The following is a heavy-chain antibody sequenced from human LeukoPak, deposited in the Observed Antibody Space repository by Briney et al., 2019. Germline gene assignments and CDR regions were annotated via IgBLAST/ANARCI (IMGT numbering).Heavy chain of an antibody. Sequence: AASVKVSCKTSGYTFTTYYMHWVRQALGQGLEWMGIIDPSGGSTSYAQKFQGRVTMTRDTSTSTVYLEPSSLRSDDTAVYYCARLSQTFDIWGQGTLVTVSS. V-gene: IGHV1-46*01. J-gene: IGHJ3*02. CDR1: GYTFTTYY. CDR3: ARLSQTFDI. CDR2: IDPSGGST.